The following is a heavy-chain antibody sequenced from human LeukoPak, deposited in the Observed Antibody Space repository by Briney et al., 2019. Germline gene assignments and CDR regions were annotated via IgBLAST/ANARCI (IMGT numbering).Heavy chain of an antibody. CDR3: ARHKRSGTYYFDY. Sequence: SETLSLTCTVSGGSISSYYWSWIRQPPGKGLEWIGYIYYSGSTNYNPSLKSRVTISVDTSKNQFSLKLSSVTAAETAVYYCARHKRSGTYYFDYWGQGTLVTVSS. CDR2: IYYSGST. J-gene: IGHJ4*02. CDR1: GGSISSYY. V-gene: IGHV4-59*01. D-gene: IGHD1-26*01.